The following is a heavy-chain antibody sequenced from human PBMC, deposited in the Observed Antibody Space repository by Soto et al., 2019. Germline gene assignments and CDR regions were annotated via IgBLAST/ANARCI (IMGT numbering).Heavy chain of an antibody. J-gene: IGHJ3*02. V-gene: IGHV4-59*01. CDR3: ARRGITMIVVVKGDAFDI. Sequence: SETLSLTCTVSGDSINNYYWSWIRQPPGKRLEWIGYIYYTGSPTYNPSLESRVTMSVDTSKNQFSLKLNSVNAADTAVYYCARRGITMIVVVKGDAFDIWGQGTMVTVSS. CDR2: IYYTGSP. CDR1: GDSINNYY. D-gene: IGHD3-22*01.